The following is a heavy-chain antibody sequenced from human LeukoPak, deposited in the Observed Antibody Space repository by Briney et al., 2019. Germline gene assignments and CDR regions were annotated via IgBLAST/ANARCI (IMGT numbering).Heavy chain of an antibody. D-gene: IGHD3-10*01. J-gene: IGHJ5*02. Sequence: GGSLRLSCATSGFSFYNLAFHWVRQAPGKGLEWVSLISHDGNSRKYADSVKGRFIVSRDNSRNTLYLQMNSLRTDDTAVYYCAKDLMRDRWFGESWGQGTLVTVSS. V-gene: IGHV3-30*04. CDR1: GFSFYNLA. CDR3: AKDLMRDRWFGES. CDR2: ISHDGNSR.